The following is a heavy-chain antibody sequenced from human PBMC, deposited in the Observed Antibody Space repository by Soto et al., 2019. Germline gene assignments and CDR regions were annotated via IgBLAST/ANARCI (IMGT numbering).Heavy chain of an antibody. D-gene: IGHD6-6*01. CDR1: GFTFSNHG. CDR3: GGDDEYEGNGFDH. V-gene: IGHV3-33*05. Sequence: QVQLVESGGGVVQPGWSLRLSCAASGFTFSNHGMHWVRQAPGKGLEWVAVIVMDGSQQHYADSLKGRFTISRDNSKNTLDLQSNSLRAEDTGVYYCGGDDEYEGNGFDHWGQGTLVSVSS. J-gene: IGHJ4*02. CDR2: IVMDGSQQ.